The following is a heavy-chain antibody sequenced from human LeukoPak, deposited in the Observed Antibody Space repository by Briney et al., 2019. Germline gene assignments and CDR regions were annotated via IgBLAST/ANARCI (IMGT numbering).Heavy chain of an antibody. CDR2: ITTSTTVPHI. D-gene: IGHD1-26*01. Sequence: GESLRLSCAASGFTFSTYSMNWVRQAPGRGLEWVSSITTSTTVPHIFYEDSVTGRCTISRDNADNSLFLQMNSLRADDTAVYYCARDGMWERVDLDCWGQGALVTVSS. CDR1: GFTFSTYS. V-gene: IGHV3-21*01. CDR3: ARDGMWERVDLDC. J-gene: IGHJ4*02.